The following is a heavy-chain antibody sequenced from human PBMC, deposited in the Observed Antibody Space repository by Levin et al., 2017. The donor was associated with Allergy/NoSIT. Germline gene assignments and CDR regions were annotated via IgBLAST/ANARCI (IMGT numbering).Heavy chain of an antibody. CDR1: GFTFSSYD. J-gene: IGHJ4*02. D-gene: IGHD3-10*01. CDR2: ISGSGSTT. Sequence: GGSLRLSCAASGFTFSSYDMNWVRQAPGKGLEWVSAISGSGSTTFYTDSVKGRFTISRDNSKNTLFLQMINLRAEDTAVYYCAKGAGGSGRYWGQGTLVTVSS. CDR3: AKGAGGSGRY. V-gene: IGHV3-23*01.